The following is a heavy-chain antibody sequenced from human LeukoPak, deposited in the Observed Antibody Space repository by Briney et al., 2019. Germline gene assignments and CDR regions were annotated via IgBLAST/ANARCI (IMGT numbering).Heavy chain of an antibody. CDR3: ARDVGAAAPDAFDI. CDR1: GFTFSTYN. D-gene: IGHD1-26*01. V-gene: IGHV3-21*01. J-gene: IGHJ3*02. Sequence: PGGSLRLSCAASGFTFSTYNMNWVPQAPGKGPEWVSSISTSSNYIYHADSVKGRFTISRDNAKNSLYLQMNSLRVEDTDVYYCARDVGAAAPDAFDIWGQGTMVTVSS. CDR2: ISTSSNYI.